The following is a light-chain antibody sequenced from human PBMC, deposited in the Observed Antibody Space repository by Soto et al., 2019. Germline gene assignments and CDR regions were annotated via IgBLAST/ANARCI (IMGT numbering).Light chain of an antibody. V-gene: IGKV1-27*01. CDR3: QTYKTAPWT. CDR1: QGISNF. Sequence: DIQITQSPSSLSASVGDRVTITCRASQGISNFLAWYQQKPGKVPTLLIYGASTLHSGVPSRFGGSGSGTDFTLTISSLQPEDVATYYCQTYKTAPWTFGPGTKVEIK. J-gene: IGKJ1*01. CDR2: GAS.